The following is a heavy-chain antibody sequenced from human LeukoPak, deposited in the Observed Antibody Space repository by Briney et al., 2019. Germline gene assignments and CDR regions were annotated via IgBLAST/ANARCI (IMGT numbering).Heavy chain of an antibody. CDR2: INTNTGNP. D-gene: IGHD3-3*01. J-gene: IGHJ4*02. CDR3: ARAKEDDFWSGYSGHPDY. Sequence: ASVKVSFKASGYTFTSYAMNWVRQAPGQGLEWMGWINTNTGNPTYAQGFTGRFVFSLDTSVSTAYLQISSLKAEDTAVYYCARAKEDDFWSGYSGHPDYWGQGTLVTVSS. CDR1: GYTFTSYA. V-gene: IGHV7-4-1*02.